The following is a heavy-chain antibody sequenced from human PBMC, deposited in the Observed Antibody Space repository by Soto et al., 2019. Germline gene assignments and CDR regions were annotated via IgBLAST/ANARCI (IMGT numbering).Heavy chain of an antibody. D-gene: IGHD3-10*01. Sequence: PSVKVSCKASGGTFSSYAISWVRQAPGQGLAWMGGIIPIFGTANYAQKFQGRVTLTADKSTSTAYMELSSLRSEDAAVYYCARVTMVRGVIINYSMDVWGQGTTVTVSS. V-gene: IGHV1-69*06. CDR3: ARVTMVRGVIINYSMDV. J-gene: IGHJ6*02. CDR1: GGTFSSYA. CDR2: IIPIFGTA.